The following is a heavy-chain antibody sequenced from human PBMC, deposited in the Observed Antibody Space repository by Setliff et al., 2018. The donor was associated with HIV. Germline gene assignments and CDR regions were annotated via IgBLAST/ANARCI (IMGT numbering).Heavy chain of an antibody. V-gene: IGHV3-48*04. CDR1: GFSFSSYW. D-gene: IGHD1-26*01. J-gene: IGHJ4*02. CDR3: TRGED. Sequence: GGSLRLSCAASGFSFSSYWMSWVRQAPGKGLEWLSYISSSGSPIYYADSVKCRFMFSRDTTKTSFYLQMNSLRAEDTGVYYCTRGEDWGQGTLVTVSS. CDR2: ISSSGSPI.